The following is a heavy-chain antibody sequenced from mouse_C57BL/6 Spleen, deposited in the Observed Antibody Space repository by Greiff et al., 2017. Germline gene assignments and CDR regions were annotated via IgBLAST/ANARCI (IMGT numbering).Heavy chain of an antibody. CDR1: GYTFTDYY. Sequence: EVKLQQSGPELVKPGASVKISCKASGYTFTDYYMNWVKQSHGKSLEWIGDINPNNGGTSYNQKFKGKATLTVDKSSSTAYMELRSLTSEDSAVYYCARSVPYDYDGASFFDYWGQGTTLTVSS. CDR3: ARSVPYDYDGASFFDY. CDR2: INPNNGGT. V-gene: IGHV1-26*01. D-gene: IGHD2-4*01. J-gene: IGHJ2*01.